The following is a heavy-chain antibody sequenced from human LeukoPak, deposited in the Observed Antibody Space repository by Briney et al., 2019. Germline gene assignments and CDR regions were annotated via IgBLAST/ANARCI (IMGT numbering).Heavy chain of an antibody. Sequence: PSETLSLTCTVSGGSISTYYWSWIRQPPGKGLEWIGYIDYSGSTNYNPSLKSRVTISVGTSQNQFSLKLSSVTAADAAVYYCARDRALGSGKYYFDYWGQGTLVTVSA. CDR2: IDYSGST. J-gene: IGHJ4*02. CDR3: ARDRALGSGKYYFDY. V-gene: IGHV4-59*01. CDR1: GGSISTYY. D-gene: IGHD3-16*01.